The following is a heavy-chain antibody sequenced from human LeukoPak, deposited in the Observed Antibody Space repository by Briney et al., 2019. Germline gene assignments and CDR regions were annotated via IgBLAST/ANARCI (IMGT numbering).Heavy chain of an antibody. Sequence: GESLKISCKGSGYSFTSYWIGWVRQMPGEGLEWMGIIYPGDSDTRYSPSFQGQVTISPDKSISTAYLQWSSLKASDTAMYYCARRRSCSGGSCFGYAFDIWGQGTMVTVSS. CDR2: IYPGDSDT. J-gene: IGHJ3*02. CDR3: ARRRSCSGGSCFGYAFDI. V-gene: IGHV5-51*01. CDR1: GYSFTSYW. D-gene: IGHD2-15*01.